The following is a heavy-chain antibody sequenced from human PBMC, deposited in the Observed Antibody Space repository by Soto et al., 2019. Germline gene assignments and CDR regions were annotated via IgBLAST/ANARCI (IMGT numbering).Heavy chain of an antibody. D-gene: IGHD1-7*01. CDR1: GGSISTYY. CDR2: IYYSGST. CDR3: ARGRELRLDY. J-gene: IGHJ4*02. V-gene: IGHV4-59*01. Sequence: SETLSLTCTVSGGSISTYYWSWIRQPPGKGLEWIGYIYYSGSTNYNPSLKSRVTISVDTSKNQFSLKLSSVTAADTAMYYCARGRELRLDYWGQGTLVTVSS.